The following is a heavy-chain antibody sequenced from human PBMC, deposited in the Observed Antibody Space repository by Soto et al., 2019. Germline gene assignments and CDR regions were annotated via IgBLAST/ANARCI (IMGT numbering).Heavy chain of an antibody. CDR3: ARVIPGAEAWFHP. CDR2: ISPYTDDP. D-gene: IGHD2-2*01. CDR1: GNTFTNCG. Sequence: QGQLVQSGVEVKKPGASVKVSCTASGNTFTNCGVTWVRQAPGQGLEWMGWISPYTDDPSYAQKFQGRVTMNIDTSTSTAYLDLRSLTSDDTAVYYCARVIPGAEAWFHPWGQGTLVTVSS. J-gene: IGHJ5*02. V-gene: IGHV1-18*01.